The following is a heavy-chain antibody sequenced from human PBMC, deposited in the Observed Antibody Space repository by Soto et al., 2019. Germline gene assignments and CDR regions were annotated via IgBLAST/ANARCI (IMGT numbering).Heavy chain of an antibody. V-gene: IGHV4-30-4*01. J-gene: IGHJ6*02. CDR1: GGSISSGDYY. CDR2: IYYSGST. Sequence: QFQLQESGPGLVKPSQTLSLTCTVSGGSISSGDYYWSWIRQPPGTGLEWIGYIYYSGSTYYNPSLKSRVSISVDTSKTQFSLKLSSVTAADTAVYYCARAGRKDYGMDVWGQGTTVTVSS. CDR3: ARAGRKDYGMDV.